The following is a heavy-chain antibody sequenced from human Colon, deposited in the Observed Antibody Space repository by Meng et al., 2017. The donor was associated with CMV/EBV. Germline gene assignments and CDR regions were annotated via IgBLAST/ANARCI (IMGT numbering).Heavy chain of an antibody. CDR3: AKREYCSGSACYTLNYYYYAVDV. Sequence: GGSLRLSCAASGFPPSDYAMNWVRQAPGKGLAWVSAIVGGGGYRKYYADSVKGRLTISRDNSKSTLYLQINSPRVDDTAVYYCAKREYCSGSACYTLNYYYYAVDVWGQGTTVTVSS. CDR1: GFPPSDYA. D-gene: IGHD2-8*02. CDR2: IVGGGGYRK. J-gene: IGHJ6*02. V-gene: IGHV3-23*01.